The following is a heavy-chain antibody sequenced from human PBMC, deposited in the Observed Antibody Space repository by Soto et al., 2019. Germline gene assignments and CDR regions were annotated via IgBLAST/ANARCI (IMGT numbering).Heavy chain of an antibody. J-gene: IGHJ6*02. V-gene: IGHV1-69*01. CDR3: ARDRSGITGKTRNIYAMDV. CDR2: TVPITLST. CDR1: GGTLSSYA. D-gene: IGHD6-13*01. Sequence: QVQLVQSAPEVKKPGSSVRVSCKASGGTLSSYAISWARQAPGQGLDWVGGTVPITLSTHYAQKFQGRVIITADEATNTVYMDLSSLRSEDTAVYYCARDRSGITGKTRNIYAMDVWGQGTTVTVSS.